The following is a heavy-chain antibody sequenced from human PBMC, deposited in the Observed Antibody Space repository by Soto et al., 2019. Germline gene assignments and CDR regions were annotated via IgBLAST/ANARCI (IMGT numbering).Heavy chain of an antibody. V-gene: IGHV1-2*02. CDR1: GYTFTGYY. J-gene: IGHJ3*02. D-gene: IGHD3-22*01. CDR2: INPNSGGT. Sequence: ASVKVSCKASGYTFTGYYMHWLRQAPGQGLEWMGWINPNSGGTNYAQKFQGRVTMTRDTSISTAYMELSRLRSDDTAVYYCARVTDYYDSSGYFLGAFDIWGQGTMVTVSS. CDR3: ARVTDYYDSSGYFLGAFDI.